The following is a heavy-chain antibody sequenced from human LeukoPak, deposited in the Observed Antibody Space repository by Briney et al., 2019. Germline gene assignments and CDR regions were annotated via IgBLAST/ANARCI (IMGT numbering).Heavy chain of an antibody. CDR2: IYSGGNT. Sequence: GGSLRLSCAASGFIVSRNYMNWVRQSPGKGLEWVSVIYSGGNTYYADSVKGRFTISRDNSKNTVNLLMNDLRAEDTAVYYCARSWDARLNFDYWGQGTLVTVSS. CDR3: ARSWDARLNFDY. D-gene: IGHD1-26*01. J-gene: IGHJ4*02. V-gene: IGHV3-66*02. CDR1: GFIVSRNY.